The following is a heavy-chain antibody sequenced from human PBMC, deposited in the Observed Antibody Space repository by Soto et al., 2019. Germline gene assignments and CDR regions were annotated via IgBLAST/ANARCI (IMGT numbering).Heavy chain of an antibody. V-gene: IGHV1-18*04. CDR2: ISAYNGNT. D-gene: IGHD3-22*01. CDR3: AREGSSYYDSSGYYY. Sequence: ASVKVSCKASGYTFASYGISWVRQAPGQGLEWMGWISAYNGNTNYAQKLQGRVTMTTDTSTSTAYMELRSLRSDDTAVYYCAREGSSYYDSSGYYYWGQGTLVTVSS. J-gene: IGHJ4*02. CDR1: GYTFASYG.